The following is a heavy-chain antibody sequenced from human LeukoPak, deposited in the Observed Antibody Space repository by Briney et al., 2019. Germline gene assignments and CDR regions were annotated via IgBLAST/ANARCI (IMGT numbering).Heavy chain of an antibody. CDR3: ARDGSIFGVVTHVYYFDY. D-gene: IGHD3-3*01. CDR2: ISYDGSNK. CDR1: GFTFSTYA. J-gene: IGHJ4*02. V-gene: IGHV3-30-3*01. Sequence: GGSLRLSCAASGFTFSTYAMSWVRQAPGKGLEWVAVISYDGSNKYYADSVKGRFTISRDNSKNTLYLQMNSLRAEDTAVYYCARDGSIFGVVTHVYYFDYWGQGTLVTVSS.